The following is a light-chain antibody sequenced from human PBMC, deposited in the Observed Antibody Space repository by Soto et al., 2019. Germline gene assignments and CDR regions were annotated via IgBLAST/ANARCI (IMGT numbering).Light chain of an antibody. CDR3: QQSYSTWT. Sequence: DIQLTQSPSSLSASVGDRVTITCRASQSISTSLNWYQQKPGKAPKLLIYAASSLQSGVPSRFSGSGSGTDFTLTISSLQPEDFATYYCQQSYSTWTFGQGTKVDIK. CDR2: AAS. CDR1: QSISTS. V-gene: IGKV1-39*01. J-gene: IGKJ1*01.